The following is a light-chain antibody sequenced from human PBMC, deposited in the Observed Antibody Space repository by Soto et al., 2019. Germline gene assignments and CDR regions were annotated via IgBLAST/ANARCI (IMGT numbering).Light chain of an antibody. CDR2: DVS. CDR3: CSYAGSYNVV. J-gene: IGLJ2*01. CDR1: SSDVGDYNY. Sequence: QSALTQPASVSGSPGQSITISCTGTSSDVGDYNYVSWYQQHPGKAPKLMIFDVSKRPSGVPDRFSGSKSGNTASLTISGLQAEEEADYYCCSYAGSYNVVFGGGTKLTVL. V-gene: IGLV2-11*01.